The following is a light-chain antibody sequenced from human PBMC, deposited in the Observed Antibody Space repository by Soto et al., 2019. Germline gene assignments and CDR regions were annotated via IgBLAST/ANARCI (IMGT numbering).Light chain of an antibody. Sequence: EIVLTQSPGTLSLSPGERATLSCRASQSVSSSYLAWYQQKPGQPPRLLIYGASSRATGIPDRFSGSGSGTDFTLTISSLQPEDFAVYFCQQRSNWPRLTFGGGTKVEI. CDR1: QSVSSSY. J-gene: IGKJ4*01. CDR2: GAS. V-gene: IGKV3D-20*02. CDR3: QQRSNWPRLT.